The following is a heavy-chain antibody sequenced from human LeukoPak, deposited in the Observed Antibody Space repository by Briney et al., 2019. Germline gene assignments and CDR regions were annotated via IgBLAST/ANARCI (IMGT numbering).Heavy chain of an antibody. Sequence: SETLSLTCTVSGGSINSGSHYWGWLRQPPGEGLEWIGSIYYTGKTYYNPSLKSRATMSVDTSKNHFSLTLSSVTAADTAVYYCARGVVVVTAILYYYYYMDVWGKGTTVTVSS. CDR2: IYYTGKT. D-gene: IGHD2-21*02. J-gene: IGHJ6*03. CDR1: GGSINSGSHY. CDR3: ARGVVVVTAILYYYYYMDV. V-gene: IGHV4-39*07.